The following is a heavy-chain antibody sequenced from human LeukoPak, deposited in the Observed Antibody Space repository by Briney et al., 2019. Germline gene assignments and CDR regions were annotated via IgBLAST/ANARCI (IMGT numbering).Heavy chain of an antibody. J-gene: IGHJ6*03. V-gene: IGHV1-18*01. CDR1: GYTFTSYG. Sequence: GASVKVSCKASGYTFTSYGISWVRQAPGQGLEWMGWISAYNGNTNYAQKLQGRVTMTTDTSTSTAYMELRSLRSDDTAVYYCARVSACSSTSCYALDYYYYYYMDVWGKGTTDTVSS. CDR2: ISAYNGNT. D-gene: IGHD2-2*01. CDR3: ARVSACSSTSCYALDYYYYYYMDV.